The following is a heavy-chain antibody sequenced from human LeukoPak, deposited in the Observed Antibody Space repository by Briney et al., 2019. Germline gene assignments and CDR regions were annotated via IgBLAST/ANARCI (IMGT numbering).Heavy chain of an antibody. D-gene: IGHD2-2*01. CDR1: GYSISSGYY. CDR2: RHHSGST. V-gene: IGHV4-38-2*02. CDR3: ASRRRRYCSSTSCRSPFDY. Sequence: PSETLSLTCTVSGYSISSGYYWGWIRQPPGKGLEWFGSRHHSGSTYYNPSLKSRVTISLDTSKNQFSLKLSSVTAADTAVYYCASRRRRYCSSTSCRSPFDYWGQGTLVTVSS. J-gene: IGHJ4*02.